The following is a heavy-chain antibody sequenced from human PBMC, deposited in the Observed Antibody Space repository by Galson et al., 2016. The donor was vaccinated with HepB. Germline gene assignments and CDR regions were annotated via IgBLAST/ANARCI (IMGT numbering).Heavy chain of an antibody. J-gene: IGHJ6*03. D-gene: IGHD2-21*02. CDR3: ARRNRQLRFIQDHYYMDV. CDR2: IYPDDFDT. V-gene: IGHV5-51*01. Sequence: QSGAEVKKPGESLKISCKGSGYSFSDYWIGWVRQMPGKGLEWMGIIYPDDFDTRYSPSFQGHVTISADKSINTAYLQWSSLRASDTATYYCARRNRQLRFIQDHYYMDVWGKGTTVTVSS. CDR1: GYSFSDYW.